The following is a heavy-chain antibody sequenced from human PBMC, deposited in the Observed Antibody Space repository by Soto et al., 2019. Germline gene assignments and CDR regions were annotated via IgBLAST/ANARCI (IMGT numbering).Heavy chain of an antibody. D-gene: IGHD6-19*01. J-gene: IGHJ5*02. CDR3: ARDEIAVAGAPNWFEP. CDR1: GFTFSSYS. V-gene: IGHV3-21*01. CDR2: ISSSSSYI. Sequence: GGSLRLSCAASGFTFSSYSMNWVRQAPGKGLEWVSSISSSSSYIYYADSVKGRFTISRDNAKNSLYLQMNSLRVEDTAVYYCARDEIAVAGAPNWFEPWGQGTLVTVSS.